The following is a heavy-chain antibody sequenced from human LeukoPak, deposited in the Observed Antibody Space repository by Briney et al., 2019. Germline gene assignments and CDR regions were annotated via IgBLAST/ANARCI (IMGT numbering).Heavy chain of an antibody. CDR3: ARGYSGYDCDY. CDR2: INPKNGDT. D-gene: IGHD5-12*01. Sequence: ASVKVSCKASGYTFSGFYINWVRQAPGQGLEWMGWINPKNGDTHYAQDFLGRVTMTRDTSISTAYMELSRLTSDDTAVYYCARGYSGYDCDYWGQGTLVTVSS. CDR1: GYTFSGFY. J-gene: IGHJ4*02. V-gene: IGHV1-2*02.